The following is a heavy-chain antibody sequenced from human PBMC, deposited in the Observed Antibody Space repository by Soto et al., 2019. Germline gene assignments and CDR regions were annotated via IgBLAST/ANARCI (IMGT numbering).Heavy chain of an antibody. J-gene: IGHJ6*02. CDR2: IKQDGSEK. CDR1: GFTFSSYW. Sequence: GGSLRLSCAASGFTFSSYWMSWVRQAPGKGLEWVANIKQDGSEKYYVDYVKGRFTISTDNAKNSMYLEMTSLRADATAVNYCAREGYDFWSGYYTYYYYGMDVWGQGTTVTVSS. D-gene: IGHD3-3*01. CDR3: AREGYDFWSGYYTYYYYGMDV. V-gene: IGHV3-7*04.